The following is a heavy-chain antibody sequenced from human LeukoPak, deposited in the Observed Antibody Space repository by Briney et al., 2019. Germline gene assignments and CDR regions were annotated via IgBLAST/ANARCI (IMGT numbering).Heavy chain of an antibody. V-gene: IGHV3-11*04. J-gene: IGHJ4*02. CDR1: GFTFSDYY. CDR2: ISSSGSTI. CDR3: ARDWRYYGIGSH. D-gene: IGHD3-10*01. Sequence: PGGSLRLSCAASGFTFSDYYMSWIRQAPGKGLEWVSNISSSGSTIYYADSVKGRFTISRDNAKNSLYLQMNSLRVEDTAVYSCARDWRYYGIGSHWGQGTLVTVSS.